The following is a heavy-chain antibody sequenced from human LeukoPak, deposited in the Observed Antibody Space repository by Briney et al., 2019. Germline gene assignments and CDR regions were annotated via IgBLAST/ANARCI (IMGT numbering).Heavy chain of an antibody. J-gene: IGHJ4*02. CDR3: ARARCSGGSCYSNRYFDY. CDR1: GFTFNTYT. V-gene: IGHV3-21*01. D-gene: IGHD2-15*01. Sequence: GGSLRLSCRASGFTFNTYTMNWVRQAPGKGLEWASSISSSGHYIYYADSVKGRFTISRDNAKNSLYLQMNSLRAEDTAVYYCARARCSGGSCYSNRYFDYWGQGTLVTVSS. CDR2: ISSSGHYI.